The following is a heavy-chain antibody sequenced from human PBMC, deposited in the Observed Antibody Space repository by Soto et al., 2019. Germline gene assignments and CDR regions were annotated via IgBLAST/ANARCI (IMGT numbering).Heavy chain of an antibody. D-gene: IGHD6-19*01. Sequence: QVTLKASGPVLVKPKETLTLRCTVSGLSITDSEMCVSWIRQPQGQPLEWLAHIDSSGEKSYRTFLKSRLAISKDTSKSQIVLTMTNMDPADTATYYCARRHLAVAVSPWFDPLGQGIPVTVSS. CDR2: IDSSGEK. CDR3: ARRHLAVAVSPWFDP. CDR1: GLSITDSEMC. J-gene: IGHJ5*02. V-gene: IGHV2-26*01.